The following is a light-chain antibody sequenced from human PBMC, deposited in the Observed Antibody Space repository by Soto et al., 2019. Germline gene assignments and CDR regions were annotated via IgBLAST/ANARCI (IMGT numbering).Light chain of an antibody. CDR3: QHYNSYSEA. CDR1: QTISSW. Sequence: DIQMTQSPSTLSGSVGDRVTITCRASQTISSWLAWYQQKPGKAPNLLIYNASTLKSGVPSRFSGSGSETEFTLTISSLQPDDFASYYCQHYNSYSEAFGQGTKVELK. J-gene: IGKJ1*01. CDR2: NAS. V-gene: IGKV1-5*03.